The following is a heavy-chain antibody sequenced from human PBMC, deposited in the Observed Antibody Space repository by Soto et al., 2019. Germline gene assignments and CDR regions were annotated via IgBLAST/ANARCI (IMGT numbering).Heavy chain of an antibody. J-gene: IGHJ4*02. CDR3: ASLQLRREKNFDC. V-gene: IGHV3-48*02. CDR1: GFAFRSYS. D-gene: IGHD4-17*01. Sequence: PGGSLRLSCAASGFAFRSYSMNWVRQAPGKGLEWISYISDASRAIYYTDSVKGRFTISRDDAKNALYLQMNGLRDEDTAVYYCASLQLRREKNFDCWGQGTRVTVSS. CDR2: ISDASRAI.